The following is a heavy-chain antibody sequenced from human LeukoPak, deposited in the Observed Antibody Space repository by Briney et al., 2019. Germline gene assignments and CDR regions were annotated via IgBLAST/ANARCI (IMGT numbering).Heavy chain of an antibody. CDR3: ARGGDSSGYEGRFDP. V-gene: IGHV4-38-2*02. CDR2: IYHTGNT. J-gene: IGHJ5*02. D-gene: IGHD3-22*01. Sequence: SETLSLTCSVSGDSITGYYWGWIRQPPGKGLEWIGNIYHTGNTYYNPSLKSRITISLHTSKNQFSLTLSSVTAADTAVYYCARGGDSSGYEGRFDPWGQGTLVTVSS. CDR1: GDSITGYY.